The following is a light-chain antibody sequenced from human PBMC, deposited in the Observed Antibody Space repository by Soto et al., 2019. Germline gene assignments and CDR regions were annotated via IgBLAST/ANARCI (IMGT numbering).Light chain of an antibody. CDR1: QSVTNNY. J-gene: IGKJ5*01. CDR2: GAS. CDR3: QQYYNSAI. V-gene: IGKV3-20*01. Sequence: EIVLTQSPGTLSLSPGERATLSCRASQSVTNNYLAWYQQKPGQAPRLLIYGASSRATGVPDRFSGSGSGTDFTLTISRLEPEDFAVYYCQQYYNSAIVGQRTRLEIK.